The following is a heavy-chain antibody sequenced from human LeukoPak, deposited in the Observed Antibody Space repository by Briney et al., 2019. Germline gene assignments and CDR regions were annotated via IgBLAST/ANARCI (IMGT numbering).Heavy chain of an antibody. D-gene: IGHD6-6*01. CDR2: ISAYNGNT. CDR1: GGTFSSYA. Sequence: ASVKVSCKASGGTFSSYAISWVRQAPGQGLEWMGWISAYNGNTNYAQKLQGRVTMTTDTSTSTAYMELRSLRSDDTAVYYCARAGRYSSSSEFDYWGQGTLVTVSS. V-gene: IGHV1-18*01. J-gene: IGHJ4*02. CDR3: ARAGRYSSSSEFDY.